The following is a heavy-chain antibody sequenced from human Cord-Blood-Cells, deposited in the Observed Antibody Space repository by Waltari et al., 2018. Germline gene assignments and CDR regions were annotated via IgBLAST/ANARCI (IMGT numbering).Heavy chain of an antibody. D-gene: IGHD5-18*01. CDR2: ITPFNGNT. J-gene: IGHJ3*02. Sequence: VQSGAEVKKTGSSVKVSCKASGYTFTYRYLHWVRQAPGQALEWMGWITPFNGNTNYAQKFQDRVTITRDRSMSTAYMELSSLRSEDTAMYYCESPDTAMVSDAFDIWGQGTMVTVSS. CDR1: GYTFTYRY. CDR3: ESPDTAMVSDAFDI. V-gene: IGHV1-45*02.